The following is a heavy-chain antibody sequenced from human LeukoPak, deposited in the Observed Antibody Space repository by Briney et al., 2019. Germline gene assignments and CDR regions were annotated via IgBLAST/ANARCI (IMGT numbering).Heavy chain of an antibody. J-gene: IGHJ6*02. V-gene: IGHV4-59*01. CDR1: GGSISSYY. Sequence: SETLSLTCTVSGGSISSYYWSWIRQPPGKGLEWIGYIYYTGSTNYNPSLKSRVTISVDTSKNQFSLKLSSVTAADTAVYYCARGEMTYYYYGMDVWGQGTTVTVSS. D-gene: IGHD5-24*01. CDR3: ARGEMTYYYYGMDV. CDR2: IYYTGST.